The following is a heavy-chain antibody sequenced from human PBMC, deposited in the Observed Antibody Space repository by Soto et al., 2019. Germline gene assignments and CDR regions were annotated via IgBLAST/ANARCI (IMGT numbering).Heavy chain of an antibody. V-gene: IGHV3-30*03. Sequence: QVQLVESGGGVVQPGRSLRLSCAASGFTFSSYGMHWVRQAPGKGLEWVAVISYDGSNKYYADSVKGRFTISRDNSKNTLYLQMHSLRAEDTAVYYCAIDLAVAGSFDYWGQGTLVTVSS. D-gene: IGHD6-19*01. CDR1: GFTFSSYG. CDR2: ISYDGSNK. CDR3: AIDLAVAGSFDY. J-gene: IGHJ4*02.